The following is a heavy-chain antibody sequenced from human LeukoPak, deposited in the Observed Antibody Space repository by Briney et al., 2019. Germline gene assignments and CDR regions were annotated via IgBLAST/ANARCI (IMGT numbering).Heavy chain of an antibody. D-gene: IGHD3-16*02. J-gene: IGHJ5*02. CDR3: ARVRGAGSYRPGGWFDP. CDR1: GGSISSYY. V-gene: IGHV4-4*07. Sequence: SETLSLTCTVSGGSISSYYWSWILQPAGKGLEWIGRIYTSGSTNYNPSLKSRVTMSVDTSKNQFSLKLSSVTAADTAVCYCARVRGAGSYRPGGWFDPWGQGTLVTVSS. CDR2: IYTSGST.